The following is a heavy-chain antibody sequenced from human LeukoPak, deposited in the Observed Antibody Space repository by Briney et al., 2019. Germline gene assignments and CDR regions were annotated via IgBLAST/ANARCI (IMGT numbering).Heavy chain of an antibody. CDR1: GGSFSGYY. CDR2: INHSGST. CDR3: ARGAIAAAGPNDY. D-gene: IGHD6-13*01. J-gene: IGHJ4*02. V-gene: IGHV4-34*01. Sequence: PETLSLTCAVYGGSFSGYYWSWIRQPPGKGLEWIGEINHSGSTNYNPSLKSRVTISVDTSKNQFSLKLSSVTAADTAVYYCARGAIAAAGPNDYWGQGTLVTVSS.